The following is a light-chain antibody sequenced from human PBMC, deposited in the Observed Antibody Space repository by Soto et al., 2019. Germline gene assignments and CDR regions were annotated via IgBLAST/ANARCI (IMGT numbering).Light chain of an antibody. V-gene: IGKV3-15*01. CDR2: DAS. J-gene: IGKJ5*01. Sequence: EIVMTQSPGTLSVSPGEGATLSCRASQHVRSNLAWYQQKPGQPPRLLIYDASTRATGVPVTFSGSGSGTEFTLTISNLQSEDFAVYYCQQYNNWAPLTFGQGTRLEIK. CDR3: QQYNNWAPLT. CDR1: QHVRSN.